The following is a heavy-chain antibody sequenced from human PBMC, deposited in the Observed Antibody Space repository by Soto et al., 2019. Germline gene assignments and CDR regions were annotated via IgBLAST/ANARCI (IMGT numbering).Heavy chain of an antibody. CDR1: SGSIINYY. D-gene: IGHD4-17*01. J-gene: IGHJ3*01. V-gene: IGHV4-59*01. CDR2: IYYSGST. CDR3: GSRLTLATTTGDDFAL. Sequence: QVQLQESGPGLVKPSETLSLTCTVSSGSIINYYWSWIRQPPGKGLEWIGFIYYSGSTNYNSFLKSRVTMSVDMCRQQLSLQLNSVAAADTAVSYCGSRLTLATTTGDDFALWGEGTMVTVSS.